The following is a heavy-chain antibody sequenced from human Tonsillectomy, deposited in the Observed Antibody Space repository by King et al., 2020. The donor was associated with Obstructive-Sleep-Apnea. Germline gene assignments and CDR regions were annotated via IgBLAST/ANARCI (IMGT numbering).Heavy chain of an antibody. Sequence: VQLVESGGGLVQPGGSLKLSWVTSGFTFISYAMSWVRQAPGTGLEWFSSIIRGGKKYYADAVNGRFTISPDNSKNQLYLQMNSLRAEDTAVYYCAKDIGTTVTRDYWGQGTLVTVSS. CDR2: IIRGGKK. J-gene: IGHJ4*02. CDR3: AKDIGTTVTRDY. D-gene: IGHD4-17*01. CDR1: GFTFISYA. V-gene: IGHV3-23*04.